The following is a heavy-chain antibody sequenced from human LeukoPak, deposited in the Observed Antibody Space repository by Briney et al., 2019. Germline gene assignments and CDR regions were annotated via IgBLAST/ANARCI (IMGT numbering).Heavy chain of an antibody. CDR1: GDSISSSSYY. V-gene: IGHV4-39*01. Sequence: SETLSLTCTVSGDSISSSSYYWGWVRQPPGKGLEWVGTIYYTGSTYYSPSLKSRLTISLDTSKNQLSLRLSSVTAADTAVYYFARLMYNFYSLHWGQGTLVTVSS. D-gene: IGHD3/OR15-3a*01. CDR2: IYYTGST. CDR3: ARLMYNFYSLH. J-gene: IGHJ4*02.